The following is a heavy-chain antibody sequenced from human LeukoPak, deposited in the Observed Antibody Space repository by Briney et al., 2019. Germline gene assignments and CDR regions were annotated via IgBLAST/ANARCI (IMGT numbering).Heavy chain of an antibody. CDR2: ISSSSSYI. CDR1: GLTFSIYN. CDR3: AQCFGTSCFDFDY. Sequence: GGSLRLSCAASGLTFSIYNMHWVRQAPGKGLEWVSSISSSSSYIYYADSMKGRFTISRDNDKNSLYLQMNSLRAEDTAVYYCAQCFGTSCFDFDYWGQGTLVTVSS. J-gene: IGHJ4*02. V-gene: IGHV3-21*01. D-gene: IGHD2-2*01.